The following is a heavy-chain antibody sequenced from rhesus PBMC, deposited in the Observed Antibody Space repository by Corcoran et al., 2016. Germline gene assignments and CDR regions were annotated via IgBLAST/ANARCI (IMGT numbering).Heavy chain of an antibody. D-gene: IGHD6-13*01. CDR3: ARGQWGAAAAFDY. CDR2: SSYSGTT. Sequence: QLQLQESGPGLVKPSETLSLTCAVSGYSISSGYGWSWIRQPPGKGLEWIGYSSYSGTTSSNPSRKSRVTISGDTSKNQFPLKLSSVTAADTAVYYCARGQWGAAAAFDYGGQGVLVTVSS. J-gene: IGHJ4*01. V-gene: IGHV4-122*02. CDR1: GYSISSGYG.